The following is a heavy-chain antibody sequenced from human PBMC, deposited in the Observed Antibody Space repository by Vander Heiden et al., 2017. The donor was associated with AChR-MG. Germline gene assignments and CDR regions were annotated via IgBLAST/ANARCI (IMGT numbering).Heavy chain of an antibody. J-gene: IGHJ6*02. CDR1: GFNNFDNFA. CDR2: ISSSGAAT. V-gene: IGHV3-23*01. D-gene: IGHD3-10*01. CDR3: AKTFFYGSGTLDFPLFGLDV. Sequence: EVQLLESGGGLVQPGESLRLSWPAYGFNNFDNFAINWVRQAPGRGLEWFSLISSSGAATYYADSVKGRFTISRDNSKNTLSLHMNSLRADDTAVYYCAKTFFYGSGTLDFPLFGLDVWGQGTTVTVSS.